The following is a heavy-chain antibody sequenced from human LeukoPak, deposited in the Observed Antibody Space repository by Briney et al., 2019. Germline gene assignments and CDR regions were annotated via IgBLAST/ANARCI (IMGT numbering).Heavy chain of an antibody. Sequence: PGGSLRLSCAASGFTFSSYSMNWVRQAPGKGLEWVSSISSSSSYIYYADSVKGRFTISRDNAKNSLYLQMNSLRAEDTAVYYCARATAYYDFWSGYLGTKYYYYYMDVWGEGTTVTVSS. V-gene: IGHV3-21*01. J-gene: IGHJ6*03. CDR1: GFTFSSYS. D-gene: IGHD3-3*01. CDR3: ARATAYYDFWSGYLGTKYYYYYMDV. CDR2: ISSSSSYI.